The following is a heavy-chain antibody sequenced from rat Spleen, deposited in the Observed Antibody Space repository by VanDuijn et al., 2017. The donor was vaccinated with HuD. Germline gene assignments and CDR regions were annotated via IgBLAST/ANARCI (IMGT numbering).Heavy chain of an antibody. CDR2: ISYDGSST. D-gene: IGHD1-9*01. CDR3: ARCRGPYYGYNYFDY. V-gene: IGHV5-29*01. CDR1: GFTFSDYY. Sequence: EVQLVESDGGLVQPGRSLKLSCAASGFTFSDYYMAWVRQAPTKGLEWVATISYDGSSTYYRDSVKGRFTISRDNAKSTLYLQMDSLRSEDTATYYCARCRGPYYGYNYFDYWGQGVMVTVSS. J-gene: IGHJ2*01.